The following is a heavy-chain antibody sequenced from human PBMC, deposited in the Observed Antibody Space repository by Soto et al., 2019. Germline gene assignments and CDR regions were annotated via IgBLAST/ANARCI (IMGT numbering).Heavy chain of an antibody. CDR1: GFTFNTYG. Sequence: QVQLVQSGGGVVQSGGSLRLSCVSSGFTFNTYGMFWARQAPGTGLEWVAGIWYDGSYKYYVDSVKGRFTVSRDNSKNTVYLEMNNLRGEDTAVYYCARISGSGHLGWFDPWGQGTLVTVSS. D-gene: IGHD3-10*01. J-gene: IGHJ5*02. CDR3: ARISGSGHLGWFDP. V-gene: IGHV3-33*07. CDR2: IWYDGSYK.